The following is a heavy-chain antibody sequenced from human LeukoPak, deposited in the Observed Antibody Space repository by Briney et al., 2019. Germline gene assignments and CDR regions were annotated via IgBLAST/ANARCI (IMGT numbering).Heavy chain of an antibody. CDR1: VYTFTTYY. J-gene: IGHJ3*02. V-gene: IGHV1-46*01. CDR3: ASLSQHTFDI. CDR2: IDPNGSST. Sequence: ASVKLSCKASVYTFTTYYMHWVRQAPGQGLEWMGIIDPNGSSTSYAQKFQGRVTMTRDPSTSTVYMELSSLRSYDTAVHYCASLSQHTFDIWGQGTLVTVSS.